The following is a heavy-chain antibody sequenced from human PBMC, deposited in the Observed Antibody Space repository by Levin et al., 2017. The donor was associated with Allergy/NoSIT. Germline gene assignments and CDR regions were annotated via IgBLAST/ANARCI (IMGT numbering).Heavy chain of an antibody. CDR3: AKGGRGYSYAWPPDY. Sequence: GESLKISCAASGFTFSSYGMHWVRQAPGKGLEWVAVISYDGSNKYYEDSVKGRFTISRDNSKNTLYLQMNSLRAEDTAVYYCAKGGRGYSYAWPPDYWGQGTLVTVSS. D-gene: IGHD5-18*01. CDR1: GFTFSSYG. CDR2: ISYDGSNK. J-gene: IGHJ4*02. V-gene: IGHV3-30*18.